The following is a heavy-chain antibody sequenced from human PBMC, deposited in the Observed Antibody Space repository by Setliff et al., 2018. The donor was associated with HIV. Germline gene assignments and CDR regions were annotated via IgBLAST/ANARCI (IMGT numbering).Heavy chain of an antibody. J-gene: IGHJ4*02. CDR3: AINRENQRQSDF. V-gene: IGHV1-8*02. CDR2: MNPNSGNT. D-gene: IGHD6-19*01. CDR1: GYTFTTYD. Sequence: ASVKVSCKASGYTFTTYDINWVRQATGQGLEWMGWMNPNSGNTGYAQKFQGRVTMTRNTSISTAYMELSSLKSEDTAVYFCAINRENQRQSDFWGQGTLVTVSS.